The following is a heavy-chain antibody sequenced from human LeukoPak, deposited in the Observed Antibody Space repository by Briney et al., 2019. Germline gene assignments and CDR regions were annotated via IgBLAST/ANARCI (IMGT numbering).Heavy chain of an antibody. CDR1: GLTVSNIY. CDR2: IYSGGDT. Sequence: PGGSLRLACAASGLTVSNIYMDCVRQAAGGGREWVSIIYSGGDTYYADTVKGRFTISRDNSKSTLYLQMSGLRAEDTAVYYCARQQDTTNPGYWGQGTLVTV. J-gene: IGHJ4*02. CDR3: ARQQDTTNPGY. V-gene: IGHV3-66*04. D-gene: IGHD2-15*01.